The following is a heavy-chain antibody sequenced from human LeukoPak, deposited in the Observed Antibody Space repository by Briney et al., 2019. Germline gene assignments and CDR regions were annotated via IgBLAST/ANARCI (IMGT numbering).Heavy chain of an antibody. CDR3: ARSGADYDISTGYYSSYFDY. CDR1: GFIFSSYA. Sequence: GGSLRLSCAASGFIFSSYAMHWVRQAPGKGLEWVAVISYDGSNKYYADSVKGRFTISRDNSKNTLYLQMNSLGAEDTAVYYCARSGADYDISTGYYSSYFDYWGQGTLVTVSS. D-gene: IGHD3-9*01. CDR2: ISYDGSNK. J-gene: IGHJ4*02. V-gene: IGHV3-30*04.